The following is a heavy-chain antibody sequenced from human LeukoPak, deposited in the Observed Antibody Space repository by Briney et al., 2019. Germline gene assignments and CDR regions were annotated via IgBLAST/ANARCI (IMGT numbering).Heavy chain of an antibody. D-gene: IGHD2-15*01. CDR1: GYTFTSYG. CDR3: ARDREVVVAEYYYYGMDV. J-gene: IGHJ6*02. CDR2: ISAYNGNT. Sequence: GASVKLSCKASGYTFTSYGISWVRQAPGQGLEWMGWISAYNGNTNNAQTLQGRVTMTTDTSTSTAYMELRSLRSDDTAVYYCARDREVVVAEYYYYGMDVWGQGTTVTVSS. V-gene: IGHV1-18*01.